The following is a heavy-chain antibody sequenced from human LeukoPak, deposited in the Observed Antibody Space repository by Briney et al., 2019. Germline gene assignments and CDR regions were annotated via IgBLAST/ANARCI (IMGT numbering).Heavy chain of an antibody. J-gene: IGHJ4*02. V-gene: IGHV1-18*01. CDR1: GYTFTSYG. CDR2: ISAYNGNT. CDR3: ARVPIDYYYDSGGYYYVDY. Sequence: ASVKVSCKASGYTFTSYGISWVRQAPGQGLEWMGWISAYNGNTNYAQKLQGRVAMTTDTSTSTAYMELRSLRSDDTAVYYCARVPIDYYYDSGGYYYVDYWGQGTLVTVSS. D-gene: IGHD3-22*01.